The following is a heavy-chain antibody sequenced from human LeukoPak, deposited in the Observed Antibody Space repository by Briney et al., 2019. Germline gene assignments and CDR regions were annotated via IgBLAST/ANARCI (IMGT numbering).Heavy chain of an antibody. CDR2: IIPIFGIA. Sequence: SVKVSCKASGGTFSSYAISWVRQAPGQGLEWMGRIIPIFGIANYAQKFQGRVTITADKSTSTAYMELSSLRSEGTAVYCCASTALAYCGGDCYSGAFGIWGQGTMVTVSS. CDR1: GGTFSSYA. J-gene: IGHJ3*02. CDR3: ASTALAYCGGDCYSGAFGI. V-gene: IGHV1-69*04. D-gene: IGHD2-21*02.